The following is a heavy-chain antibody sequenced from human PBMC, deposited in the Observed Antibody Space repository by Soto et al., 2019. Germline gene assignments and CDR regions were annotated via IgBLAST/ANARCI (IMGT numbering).Heavy chain of an antibody. D-gene: IGHD1-1*01. V-gene: IGHV4-34*01. CDR1: GGSFSGYY. Sequence: SETLSLTCAVYGGSFSGYYWSWIRQPPGKGLEWIGEINHSGSTNYNPSLKSRVTISVDTSKNQFSLKLSSVTAADTAVYYCARKGWTTRRLDYWGQGTLVTVSS. CDR3: ARKGWTTRRLDY. CDR2: INHSGST. J-gene: IGHJ4*02.